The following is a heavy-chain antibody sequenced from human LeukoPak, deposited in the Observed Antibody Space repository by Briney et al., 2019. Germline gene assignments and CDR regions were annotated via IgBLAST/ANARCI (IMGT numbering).Heavy chain of an antibody. CDR2: ISSSSSYI. V-gene: IGHV3-21*04. CDR3: AKRRIWEQHQYYFDY. D-gene: IGHD1-26*01. CDR1: GFTFSSYS. Sequence: GGSLRLSCAASGFTFSSYSMNWVRQAPGKGLEWVSSISSSSSYIYYADSVKGRFTISRDNSKNTLYLQMNSLRAEDTAVYYCAKRRIWEQHQYYFDYWGQGTLVTVSS. J-gene: IGHJ4*02.